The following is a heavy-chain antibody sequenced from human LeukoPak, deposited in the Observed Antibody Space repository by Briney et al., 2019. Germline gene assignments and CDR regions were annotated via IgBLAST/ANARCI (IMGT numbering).Heavy chain of an antibody. J-gene: IGHJ5*02. Sequence: GESLKISCHCSGCTFTTFWISWVRQMPGKGLEWMGRIDPRDSYSNYSPSFQGHVTMSVDKSISTAYLQWSTLKATDTAIYYCARVYCTATACDNWFDPWGQGTLVTVSS. CDR2: IDPRDSYS. V-gene: IGHV5-10-1*01. D-gene: IGHD2-8*02. CDR1: GCTFTTFW. CDR3: ARVYCTATACDNWFDP.